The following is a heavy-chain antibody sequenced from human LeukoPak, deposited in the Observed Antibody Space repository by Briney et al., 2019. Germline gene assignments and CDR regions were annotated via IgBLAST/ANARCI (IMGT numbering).Heavy chain of an antibody. CDR2: IGTKSNIYAT. V-gene: IGHV3-73*01. D-gene: IGHD6-25*01. Sequence: GESLRLSCATSGFTCGDSIMNWVRQASGKGLEWLGRIGTKSNIYATDYAASLKGRFTISRDDSKNTAYLQMNSLKTEDTAVYYCTRLAAFNAFDIWGQGTKVTVSS. CDR1: GFTCGDSI. CDR3: TRLAAFNAFDI. J-gene: IGHJ3*02.